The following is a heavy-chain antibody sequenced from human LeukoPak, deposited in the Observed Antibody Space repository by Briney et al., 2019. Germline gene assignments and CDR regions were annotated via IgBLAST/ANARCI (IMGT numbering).Heavy chain of an antibody. J-gene: IGHJ3*02. CDR1: GYTFTSYD. CDR2: INPNSGNT. D-gene: IGHD3-16*01. CDR3: ARGGGTTYYDYVGGSRDAFDI. V-gene: IGHV1-8*01. Sequence: ASVKVSCKASGYTFTSYDINWVRQATGQGLEWMGWINPNSGNTGYAQKFQGRVTMTRNTSISTAYMELSSLRSEDTAVYYCARGGGTTYYDYVGGSRDAFDIWGQGTMVTVSS.